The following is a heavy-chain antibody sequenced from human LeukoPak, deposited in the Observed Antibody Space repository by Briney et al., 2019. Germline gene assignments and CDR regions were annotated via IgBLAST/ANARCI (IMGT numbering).Heavy chain of an antibody. CDR3: ARGRITMVRGGDYFDY. CDR1: GGSISSYY. V-gene: IGHV4-59*01. D-gene: IGHD3-10*01. J-gene: IGHJ4*02. Sequence: SETLSLTCTVSGGSISSYYWSWIRQPPGKGLEWIGYIHYSGSTSYNPSLKSRVTIPVDTSKNQFSLKLSSVTAADTAVYYCARGRITMVRGGDYFDYWGQGTLVTVSS. CDR2: IHYSGST.